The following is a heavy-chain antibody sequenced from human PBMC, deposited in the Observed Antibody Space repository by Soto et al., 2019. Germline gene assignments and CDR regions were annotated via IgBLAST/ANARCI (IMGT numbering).Heavy chain of an antibody. Sequence: SETLSLTCAVYGGSFSGYYWSWIRQPPGKGLEWIGEINHSGSTNYNPSLKSRVTISVDTSKNQFSLKLSSVTAANTAVYYCARGQLRYFDWLSYPYYFDYWGQGTLVTVSS. CDR1: GGSFSGYY. D-gene: IGHD3-9*01. CDR2: INHSGST. V-gene: IGHV4-34*01. CDR3: ARGQLRYFDWLSYPYYFDY. J-gene: IGHJ4*02.